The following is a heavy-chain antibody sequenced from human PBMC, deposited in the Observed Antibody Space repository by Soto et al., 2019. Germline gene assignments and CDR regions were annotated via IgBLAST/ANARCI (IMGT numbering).Heavy chain of an antibody. CDR1: GGTFSSYA. CDR2: IIPIFGTA. D-gene: IGHD2-21*02. V-gene: IGHV1-69*13. Sequence: GASVKVSCKASGGTFSSYAMSWVRQAPGQGLEWMGGIIPIFGTANYAQKFQGRVTITAHESTSTAYMELSSLRSEDTAVYYCARDDGFTKHIVVVTPSDPFAIRSQGTMVTVSS. CDR3: ARDDGFTKHIVVVTPSDPFAI. J-gene: IGHJ3*02.